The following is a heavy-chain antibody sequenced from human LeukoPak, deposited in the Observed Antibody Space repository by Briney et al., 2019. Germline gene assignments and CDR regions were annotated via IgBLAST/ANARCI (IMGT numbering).Heavy chain of an antibody. CDR2: IKEDGSEK. J-gene: IGHJ4*02. Sequence: GGPLRLSCADSGFTFSSYWMSWVRQAPGKGLEWVASIKEDGSEKYYVDSVKGRFTISRDNAKNSLYLQMNSLRAEDTAVYYCARERWGSGSYPNYFDYWGQGTLVTVSS. CDR1: GFTFSSYW. CDR3: ARERWGSGSYPNYFDY. V-gene: IGHV3-7*01. D-gene: IGHD3-10*01.